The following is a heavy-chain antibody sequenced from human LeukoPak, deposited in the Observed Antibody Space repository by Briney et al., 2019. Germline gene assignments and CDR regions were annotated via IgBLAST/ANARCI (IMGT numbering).Heavy chain of an antibody. CDR1: GFSFSSYW. J-gene: IGHJ4*02. V-gene: IGHV3-74*01. D-gene: IGHD6-19*01. Sequence: GGSLRLSCAASGFSFSSYWMHRVRQAPGKGLVWVSRINSDGRSTSYADSVKGRFTISRDNAKNTLYLQMSGLRAEDTAVYYCASGRAGDFDFWGQGTLVTVSS. CDR3: ASGRAGDFDF. CDR2: INSDGRST.